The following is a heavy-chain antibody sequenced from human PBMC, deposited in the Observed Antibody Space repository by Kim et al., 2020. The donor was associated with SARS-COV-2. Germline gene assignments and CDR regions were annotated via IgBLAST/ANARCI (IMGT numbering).Heavy chain of an antibody. Sequence: GGSLRLSCAASGFTFSSYAMSWVRQAPGKGLEWVSAISGSGGSTYYADSVKGRFTISRDNSKNTLYLQMNSLRAEDTAVYYCAKVFSGGYSHYYYYGMDVWGQGTTVTVSS. CDR3: AKVFSGGYSHYYYYGMDV. CDR2: ISGSGGST. V-gene: IGHV3-23*01. J-gene: IGHJ6*02. D-gene: IGHD3-22*01. CDR1: GFTFSSYA.